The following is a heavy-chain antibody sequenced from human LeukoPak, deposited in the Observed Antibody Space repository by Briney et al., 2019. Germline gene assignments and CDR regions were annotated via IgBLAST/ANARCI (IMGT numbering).Heavy chain of an antibody. Sequence: GGSLRLSCEASGFTFIIYWMTWLRQAPGKGLEWVANINQDGSEKHYVDSVKGRFTISRDNAKNSLYLQMNSPRADETAVYYCTRGQSSIWWGQGTLVTVSS. CDR2: INQDGSEK. V-gene: IGHV3-7*04. D-gene: IGHD6-13*01. CDR3: TRGQSSIW. CDR1: GFTFIIYW. J-gene: IGHJ4*02.